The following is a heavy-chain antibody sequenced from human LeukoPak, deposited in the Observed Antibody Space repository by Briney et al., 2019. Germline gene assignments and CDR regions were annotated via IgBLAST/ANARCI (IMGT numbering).Heavy chain of an antibody. D-gene: IGHD4-23*01. J-gene: IGHJ4*02. Sequence: GRSLRLSCRASGFTLGDYVMTWVRQAPGKGLEWVGFIRSKVYGGTTEYAASVKGRFIISRDDSKSIAYLQMNSLKTEDTAVYYCTRDHGGFDYWGQGTLVTVSS. CDR1: GFTLGDYV. CDR3: TRDHGGFDY. CDR2: IRSKVYGGTT. V-gene: IGHV3-49*04.